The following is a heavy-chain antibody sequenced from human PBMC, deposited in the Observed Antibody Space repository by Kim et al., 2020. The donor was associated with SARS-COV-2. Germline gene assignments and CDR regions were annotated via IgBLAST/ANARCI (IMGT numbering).Heavy chain of an antibody. CDR3: ARHGSAGVTTPYGIDV. V-gene: IGHV4-59*08. Sequence: SETLSLTCNVSGGSIGTYYWNWIRQSPGQGLEWIGYVYKSGKTNYNPSLKSRVTLSIDTSKNQFSLRLTSVTAADTAIYYCARHGSAGVTTPYGIDVWGQGTTVTVSS. J-gene: IGHJ3*01. CDR1: GGSIGTYY. D-gene: IGHD2-21*02. CDR2: VYKSGKT.